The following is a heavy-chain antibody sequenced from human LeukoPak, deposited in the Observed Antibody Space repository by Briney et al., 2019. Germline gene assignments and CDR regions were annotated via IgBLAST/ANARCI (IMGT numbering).Heavy chain of an antibody. CDR3: AKDPESSSWYYFDY. V-gene: IGHV3-23*01. D-gene: IGHD6-13*01. CDR2: ISGSGGST. Sequence: GGSLRLSFAASGFTFSSYAMSWVRQAPGKGLEWVSAISGSGGSTYYADSVKGRFTISRDNSKNTLYLQMNSLRAEDTAVYYCAKDPESSSWYYFDYWGQGTLVTVSS. J-gene: IGHJ4*02. CDR1: GFTFSSYA.